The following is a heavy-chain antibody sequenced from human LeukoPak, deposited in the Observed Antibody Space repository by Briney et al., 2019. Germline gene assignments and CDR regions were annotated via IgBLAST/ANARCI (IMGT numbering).Heavy chain of an antibody. Sequence: PSETLSLTCTVSGGSISSSSYYWGWIRQPPGKGLEWIGSIYYSGSTYYNPSLKSRVTISVDTSKNQFSLKLSSVTAADTAVYYCARSRGVPPFDPWGQGTLVTVSS. D-gene: IGHD1-1*01. CDR2: IYYSGST. CDR1: GGSISSSSYY. CDR3: ARSRGVPPFDP. V-gene: IGHV4-39*07. J-gene: IGHJ5*02.